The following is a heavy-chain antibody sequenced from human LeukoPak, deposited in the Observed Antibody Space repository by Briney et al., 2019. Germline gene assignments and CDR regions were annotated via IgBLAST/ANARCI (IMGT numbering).Heavy chain of an antibody. D-gene: IGHD6-13*01. CDR1: GITFSDHY. CDR3: AREVRYTSSWYVFYYFDY. V-gene: IGHV3-11*01. J-gene: IGHJ4*02. CDR2: ISSSGSTI. Sequence: GGSLRLSCAASGITFSDHYVSLIRQAPGKGLEWVAHISSSGSTIEYADSVKGRFAISRDNAKNSLYLQMNSLRVEDTAVYYCAREVRYTSSWYVFYYFDYWGQGTLVTVSS.